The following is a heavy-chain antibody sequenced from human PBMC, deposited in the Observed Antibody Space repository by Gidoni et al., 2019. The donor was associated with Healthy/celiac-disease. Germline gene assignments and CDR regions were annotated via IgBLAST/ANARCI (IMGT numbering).Heavy chain of an antibody. CDR1: GFTFSSYG. V-gene: IGHV3-30*03. J-gene: IGHJ4*02. CDR2: ISYDGSNK. Sequence: QVQLVESGGGVVQPGRSLRPSCPASGFTFSSYGMHWVRQAPGKGLEWVAVISYDGSNKYYADCVKGRFTICRDNSKNTLYLQMNSLRAEDTAVYYCAALGTQLGSLDYWGQGTLVTVSS. D-gene: IGHD1-1*01. CDR3: AALGTQLGSLDY.